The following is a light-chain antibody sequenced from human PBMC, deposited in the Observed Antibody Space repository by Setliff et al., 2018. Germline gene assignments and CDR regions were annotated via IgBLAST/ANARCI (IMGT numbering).Light chain of an antibody. CDR1: SSNIGTNT. Sequence: QSALTQPPSASGTPGQRVTISCSGGSSNIGTNTVNWYQQLPGTAPKLLMHSNNQRPSGVPDRFSGSKSGTSASLAISGLQSEDEADYYCAAWDAKSSAYVFGIGTKVTVL. V-gene: IGLV1-44*01. J-gene: IGLJ1*01. CDR2: SNN. CDR3: AAWDAKSSAYV.